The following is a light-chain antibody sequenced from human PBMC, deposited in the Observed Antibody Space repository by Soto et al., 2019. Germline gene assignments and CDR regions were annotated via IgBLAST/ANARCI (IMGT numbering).Light chain of an antibody. V-gene: IGKV2-28*01. CDR1: QSLLHSNGYNY. J-gene: IGKJ2*01. CDR2: LGS. CDR3: MQDLQTPLRT. Sequence: DIVMTQSPLSLPVTPGEPASISCRSSQSLLHSNGYNYLDWYLQKPGQSPQLLIYLGSNRASGVPDRFSGSGSGTDFTLKISRVEAEDVGVYYCMQDLQTPLRTFGQGTKLEIK.